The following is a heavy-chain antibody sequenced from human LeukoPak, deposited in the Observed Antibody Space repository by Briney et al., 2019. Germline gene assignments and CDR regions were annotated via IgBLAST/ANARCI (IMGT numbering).Heavy chain of an antibody. Sequence: SETLSLTCTVSGDSISSGGYYWSWIRQHPGKGLEWIGYIYYSGSTYYNPSLKSRVTISVDTSKNQFSLKLSSVTAADTAVYYCARVSLAAAGTYYYYYGMDVWGKGTTVTVSS. CDR2: IYYSGST. D-gene: IGHD6-13*01. CDR3: ARVSLAAAGTYYYYYGMDV. CDR1: GDSISSGGYY. J-gene: IGHJ6*04. V-gene: IGHV4-31*03.